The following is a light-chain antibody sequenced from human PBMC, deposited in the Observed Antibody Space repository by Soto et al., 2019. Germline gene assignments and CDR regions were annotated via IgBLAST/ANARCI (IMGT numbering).Light chain of an antibody. J-gene: IGKJ4*01. CDR1: QTVSTS. Sequence: EIELTQSPATLSLSPGERATLSCRASQTVSTSLSWYQQKPGQTPRLLIHEASNRATGIPARFSGSGSGTDFTLTISSLEPEDFAIYYCQQHSSWPLTFGGGTKVEIK. V-gene: IGKV3-11*01. CDR3: QQHSSWPLT. CDR2: EAS.